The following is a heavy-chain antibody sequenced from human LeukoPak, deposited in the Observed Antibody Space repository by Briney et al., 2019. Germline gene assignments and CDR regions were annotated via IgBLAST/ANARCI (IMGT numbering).Heavy chain of an antibody. V-gene: IGHV4-39*07. Sequence: PSETLSLTCTVSGGSISSSSYYWGWIRQPPGKGLEWIGSIYYSGSTYYNPSLKSRVTISVDTSKNQFSLKLSSVTAADTAVYYCAGVVIMTKFDYWGQGTLVTVSS. J-gene: IGHJ4*02. CDR3: AGVVIMTKFDY. CDR2: IYYSGST. D-gene: IGHD2-21*01. CDR1: GGSISSSSYY.